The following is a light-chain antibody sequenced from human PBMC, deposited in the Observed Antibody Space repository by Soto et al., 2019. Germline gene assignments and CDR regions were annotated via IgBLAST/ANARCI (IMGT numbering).Light chain of an antibody. CDR1: SSDVGGYNY. CDR2: EVS. CDR3: TSYTSYSTLDV. J-gene: IGLJ1*01. Sequence: QSVLTQPASVSGSPGQSITISCTGTSSDVGGYNYVSWYQHHPDKAPKLMIYEVSNRPSGVSNRFSGSKSGHTASLTISGLQSEDEADYFCTSYTSYSTLDVFGTGTKLTVL. V-gene: IGLV2-14*01.